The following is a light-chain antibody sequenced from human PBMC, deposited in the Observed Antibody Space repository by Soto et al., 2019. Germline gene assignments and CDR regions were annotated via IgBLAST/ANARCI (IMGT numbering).Light chain of an antibody. CDR2: DVS. CDR3: SSYTSSSTLV. CDR1: SSDVGGYNY. V-gene: IGLV2-14*01. J-gene: IGLJ3*02. Sequence: QSVLTQPASVSGSPGQSITISCTGTSSDVGGYNYVSWYQQHPGNAPKLMIYDVSNRPSGVSKRFSGSKSGNTASLTISGLQAEDEADYYCSSYTSSSTLVFGAGTKLTVL.